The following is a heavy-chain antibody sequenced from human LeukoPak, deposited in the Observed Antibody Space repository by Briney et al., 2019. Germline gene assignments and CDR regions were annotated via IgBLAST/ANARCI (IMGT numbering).Heavy chain of an antibody. CDR3: VRSLSDYDRNFDY. CDR2: ISNDGSTT. V-gene: IGHV3-74*01. J-gene: IGHJ4*02. Sequence: GGSLRLSCAASGFTFSTFWMHWVRQTPGKGLVWVSRISNDGSTTHYTDSVKGRFTISRDNAKNSLYLQMNSLRAEDTAAYYCVRSLSDYDRNFDYWGQGTLVTVSS. CDR1: GFTFSTFW. D-gene: IGHD5-12*01.